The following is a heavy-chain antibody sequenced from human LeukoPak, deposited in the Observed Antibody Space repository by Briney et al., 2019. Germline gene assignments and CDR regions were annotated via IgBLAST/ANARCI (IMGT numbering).Heavy chain of an antibody. D-gene: IGHD3-3*01. J-gene: IGHJ4*02. Sequence: PGGSLRLSCAASGFTFSSCEMNWVRQAPGKGLEWVSYISSSGSTIYYADSVKGRFTISRDNAKNSLYLQMNSLRAEDTAVYYCAREGNDYDFWSGYYDWGQGTLVTVSS. CDR3: AREGNDYDFWSGYYD. V-gene: IGHV3-48*03. CDR2: ISSSGSTI. CDR1: GFTFSSCE.